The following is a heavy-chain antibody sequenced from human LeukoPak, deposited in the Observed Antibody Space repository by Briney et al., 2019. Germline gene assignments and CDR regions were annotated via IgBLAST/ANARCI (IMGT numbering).Heavy chain of an antibody. Sequence: ASVTVSCKASGYTFTSYDINWVRQATGQGLEWMGWMNPNSGNTGYAQKFQGRVTMTRNTSISTAYMELSSLRSEDTAVYYCARWSIAVADTPPHNFDYWGQGTLVTVSS. J-gene: IGHJ4*02. D-gene: IGHD6-19*01. CDR2: MNPNSGNT. CDR1: GYTFTSYD. V-gene: IGHV1-8*01. CDR3: ARWSIAVADTPPHNFDY.